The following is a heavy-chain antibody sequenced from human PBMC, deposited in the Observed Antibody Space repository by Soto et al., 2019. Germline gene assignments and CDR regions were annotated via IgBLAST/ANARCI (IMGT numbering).Heavy chain of an antibody. D-gene: IGHD3-3*01. CDR3: AKGRYDFWSPYYFES. J-gene: IGHJ4*02. Sequence: GGSLRLSCVVTGVNFDDFAMHWVRQAPGKGLEWVSGITWNSRVLAYADSVKGRFTISRDNARNSLYLQMDSLRDEDTALYYCAKGRYDFWSPYYFESWGQGTLVTVSS. V-gene: IGHV3-9*01. CDR1: GVNFDDFA. CDR2: ITWNSRVL.